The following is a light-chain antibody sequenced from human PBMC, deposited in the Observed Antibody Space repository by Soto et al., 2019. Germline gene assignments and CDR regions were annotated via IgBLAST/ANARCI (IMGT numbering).Light chain of an antibody. Sequence: EIVLTQSPGTLSLSPGERATLSCRASQSLSSSYIAWYQQKPGQAPRLLIYGASSRATGIPDRFSGSGSGTDSILTISRLEPEDFAVYYCQHYGSSWTFGQGTKV. CDR1: QSLSSSY. CDR3: QHYGSSWT. CDR2: GAS. V-gene: IGKV3-20*01. J-gene: IGKJ1*01.